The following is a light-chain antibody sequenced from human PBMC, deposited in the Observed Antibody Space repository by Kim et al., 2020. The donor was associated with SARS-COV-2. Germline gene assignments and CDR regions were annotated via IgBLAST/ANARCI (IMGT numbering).Light chain of an antibody. CDR3: AAWDDSLNGWV. Sequence: QSVLTQPPSASGTPGQKVTISCSGSTSNIGSNAVNWYQQLPGTAPKLLIHSNNERPSGVPDRISGSKSGTSASLAISGLQSEDEADYYCAAWDDSLNGWVFGGGTQLTVL. J-gene: IGLJ3*02. CDR2: SNN. CDR1: TSNIGSNA. V-gene: IGLV1-44*01.